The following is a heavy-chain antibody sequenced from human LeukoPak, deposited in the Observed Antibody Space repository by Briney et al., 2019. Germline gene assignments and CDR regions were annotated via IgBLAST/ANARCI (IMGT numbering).Heavy chain of an antibody. CDR2: MYHRGST. CDR1: GPSVSSGGYC. V-gene: IGHV4-30-2*01. J-gene: IGHJ6*04. Sequence: SQTLSLTCAVSGPSVSSGGYCWAWPRRPGGKGLERFVYMYHRGSTHSHRARKSRVTISVDRSKNLFSLKLSSVTAADTAVYYCARDSGMGRGEAYDYYDMDVWGKGTTVTVSS. CDR3: ARDSGMGRGEAYDYYDMDV. D-gene: IGHD3-10*01.